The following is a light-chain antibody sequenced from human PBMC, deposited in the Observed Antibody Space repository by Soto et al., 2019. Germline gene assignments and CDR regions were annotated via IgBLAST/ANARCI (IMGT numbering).Light chain of an antibody. CDR1: GSDLGSYNY. V-gene: IGLV2-14*01. CDR3: TSYAGTQNYVV. CDR2: EVN. J-gene: IGLJ2*01. Sequence: QSALTQPASVSGSPGQSITISCTGTGSDLGSYNYVSWYQHHPGKAPKLIIYEVNNRPSGVSNRFSGSKSGNTASLTVSGLQTEDEAVYFCTSYAGTQNYVVFGGGTKLTVL.